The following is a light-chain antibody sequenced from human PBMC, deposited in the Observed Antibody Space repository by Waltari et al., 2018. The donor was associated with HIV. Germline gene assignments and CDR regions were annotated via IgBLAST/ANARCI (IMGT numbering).Light chain of an antibody. CDR3: SSYTTSSSLL. J-gene: IGLJ2*01. V-gene: IGLV2-14*01. CDR2: EVS. CDR1: SSDVGGYSY. Sequence: GSPGQSITISCTGTSSDVGGYSYVSWYQQHPGKAPKLMIYEVSNRPSGVSNRFSGSKSGNTASLTISGLQAEDEADYDCSSYTTSSSLLFGGGTKLTVL.